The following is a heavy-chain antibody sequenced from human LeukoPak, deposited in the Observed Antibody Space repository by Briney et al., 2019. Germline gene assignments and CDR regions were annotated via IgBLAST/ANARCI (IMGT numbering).Heavy chain of an antibody. CDR1: GFTFSGYA. CDR3: AKDFLVHSAYDDQPFDS. Sequence: GGSLRLSCAASGFTFSGYAMSWVRQAPGKGLEWVSGISGRGDNTYYADSVKGRFTISRDDSKNTLYLHMNSLRGEDTAIYYCAKDFLVHSAYDDQPFDSWGREPWSPSPQ. J-gene: IGHJ4*02. CDR2: ISGRGDNT. V-gene: IGHV3-23*01. D-gene: IGHD5-12*01.